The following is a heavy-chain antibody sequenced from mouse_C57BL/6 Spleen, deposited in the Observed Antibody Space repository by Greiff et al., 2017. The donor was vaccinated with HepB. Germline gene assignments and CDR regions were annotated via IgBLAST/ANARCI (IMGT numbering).Heavy chain of an antibody. CDR2: ISYSGST. CDR1: GYSITSGYG. CDR3: ARTARIKY. Sequence: DVQLQESGPGLVKPSQSLSLTCTVTGYSITSGYGWNWIRQFPGNKLEWMGYISYSGSTNYNPSLKSRISITRDTSKNQFFLPLNSVTTEDTATYYCARTARIKYWCQGTTLTVSS. D-gene: IGHD1-2*01. V-gene: IGHV3-2*02. J-gene: IGHJ2*01.